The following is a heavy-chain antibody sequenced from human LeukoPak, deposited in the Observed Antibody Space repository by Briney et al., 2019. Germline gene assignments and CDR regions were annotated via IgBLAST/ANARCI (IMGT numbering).Heavy chain of an antibody. D-gene: IGHD1-26*01. CDR2: ITGSGEST. CDR1: GFTFSNAA. J-gene: IGHJ4*02. CDR3: VQLGGDY. Sequence: GGSLRLSCAASGFTFSNAAINWVRQAPGKGLEWVSVITGSGESTNYADSVKGRFTISRDNSKNTVYLQMNSLRAEDTAVYYCVQLGGDYWGQGTLVTVSS. V-gene: IGHV3-23*01.